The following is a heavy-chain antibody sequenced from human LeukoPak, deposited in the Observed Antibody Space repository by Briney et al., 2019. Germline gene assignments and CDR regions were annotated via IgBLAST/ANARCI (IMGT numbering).Heavy chain of an antibody. V-gene: IGHV3-21*01. D-gene: IGHD3-16*01. CDR3: ARARENGGDAFDI. CDR1: GFTFITYS. CDR2: ISSGSSYI. J-gene: IGHJ3*02. Sequence: PGGSLRLSCAASGFTFITYSMNWVRQAPGKGLEWVSSISSGSSYIYYADSLKGRFTISRDNARNSLYLQMNSLRAEDTAVYYCARARENGGDAFDIWGQGTMVTVSS.